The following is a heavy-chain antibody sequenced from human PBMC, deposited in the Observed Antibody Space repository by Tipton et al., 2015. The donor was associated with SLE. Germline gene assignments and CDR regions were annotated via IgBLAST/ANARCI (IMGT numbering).Heavy chain of an antibody. Sequence: TLSLTCNVSGGSISSGGYYWSRIRQHPGKGLEWIGYVYYTGSTYYNPSLKSRVSISADTSKNQFSLRLISVTAADTAVYYCARDDGYWGQGTLVTVSS. V-gene: IGHV4-31*03. CDR2: VYYTGST. J-gene: IGHJ4*02. CDR3: ARDDGY. CDR1: GGSISSGGYY. D-gene: IGHD5-24*01.